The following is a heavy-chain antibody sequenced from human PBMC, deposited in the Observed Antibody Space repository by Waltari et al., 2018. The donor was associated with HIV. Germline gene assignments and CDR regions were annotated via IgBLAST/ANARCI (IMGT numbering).Heavy chain of an antibody. Sequence: EVQLLESGGGLVQPGGSLRLSCAASGFNFGHFAMSWVRQAPGKGPEWVSALSGSGSTASYADTVKGRFTISRDFSNNTLSLQMNNLRAEDTAVYFCVKSMRDLRPSAFDLWGQGTMVAISS. CDR1: GFNFGHFA. J-gene: IGHJ3*01. V-gene: IGHV3-23*01. D-gene: IGHD2-8*01. CDR2: LSGSGSTA. CDR3: VKSMRDLRPSAFDL.